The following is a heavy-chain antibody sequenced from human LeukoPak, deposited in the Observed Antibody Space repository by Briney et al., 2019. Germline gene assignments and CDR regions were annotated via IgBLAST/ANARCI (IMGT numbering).Heavy chain of an antibody. CDR1: GGSISSYY. CDR2: IYTGGTT. CDR3: AREYVWGSTVED. V-gene: IGHV4-4*07. Sequence: SETLSLTCTVSGGSISSYYWNWNRQPAGKGLEWIGRIYTGGTTNYNPSLKSRVTMSVDTSKNQFSLKLRFVTAADTAVCYCAREYVWGSTVEDWGQGTLVTVSS. D-gene: IGHD3-16*01. J-gene: IGHJ4*02.